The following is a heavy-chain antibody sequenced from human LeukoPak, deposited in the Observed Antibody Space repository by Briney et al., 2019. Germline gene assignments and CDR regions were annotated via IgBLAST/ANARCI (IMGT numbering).Heavy chain of an antibody. V-gene: IGHV3-30*02. D-gene: IGHD3-10*01. CDR1: GFTFNNCG. Sequence: GGSLRLSCAASGFTFNNCGMHWVRQAPGRGLEWVAFIRYNGNNQYYADSVKGRFTISRDNSKNTLYLQMNSLKGDDTAMYYCAARFTLVRTVNIIDYWGQGSLVTVSS. CDR2: IRYNGNNQ. CDR3: AARFTLVRTVNIIDY. J-gene: IGHJ4*02.